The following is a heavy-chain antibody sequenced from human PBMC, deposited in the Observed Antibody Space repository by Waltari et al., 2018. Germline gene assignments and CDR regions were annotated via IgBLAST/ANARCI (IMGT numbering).Heavy chain of an antibody. CDR2: IWYDGSNE. J-gene: IGHJ4*02. V-gene: IGHV3-33*01. CDR1: GFTFSNYA. D-gene: IGHD1-7*01. Sequence: QVQLVESGGGVVQPGRSLRLACAASGFTFSNYAMHWVRQGPGKGLEGVGLIWYDGSNEYDANSVQGRFTVSRDNSKNTLFLQMDSLRAEDTAVYYCARGEDIIGTILLGDYWGQGTLVTVSS. CDR3: ARGEDIIGTILLGDY.